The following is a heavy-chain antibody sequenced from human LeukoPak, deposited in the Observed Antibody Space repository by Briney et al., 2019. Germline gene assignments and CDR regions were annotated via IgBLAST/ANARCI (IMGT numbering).Heavy chain of an antibody. J-gene: IGHJ4*02. CDR2: MNPNSGNT. D-gene: IGHD3-22*01. Sequence: ASVKVSCKASGYTFTNSDINWVRQATGQGLEWMGWMNPNSGNTGYAQKFQGRVTMTKNTSISTAYMELSSLRSEDTAVHYCAGGYYDNRGYYFDFWGQGTLVTVSS. CDR3: AGGYYDNRGYYFDF. CDR1: GYTFTNSD. V-gene: IGHV1-8*01.